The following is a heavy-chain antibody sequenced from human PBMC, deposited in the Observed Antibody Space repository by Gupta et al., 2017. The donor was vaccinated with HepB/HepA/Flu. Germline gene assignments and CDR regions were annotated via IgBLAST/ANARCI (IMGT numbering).Heavy chain of an antibody. V-gene: IGHV3-23*01. CDR2: SSSSGGSK. D-gene: IGHD2-2*01. CDR3: AEDGGSFLMASAMDS. Sequence: VQLLESGGGLVQPGGSLRLSCAASGFTFSNYGMTWVRQAPGKGLECVSTSSSSGGSKYYVDVVNGRFTRSRDNSKNTVSLYMTSPRADHTALYHGAEDGGSFLMASAMDS. CDR1: GFTFSNYG. J-gene: IGHJ5*01.